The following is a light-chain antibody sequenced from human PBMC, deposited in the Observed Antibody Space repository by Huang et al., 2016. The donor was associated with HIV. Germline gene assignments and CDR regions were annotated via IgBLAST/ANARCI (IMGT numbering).Light chain of an antibody. CDR3: QQYNNWPPGT. CDR1: QSISSN. Sequence: EIVMTQSPATLSVSPGERATLSCRASQSISSNLAWYQQKPGQGPRLLIYGASTRATGIPARVSGSGSGTEFTLTISSLQSEDFAVYYCQQYNNWPPGTFGQGTKVEIK. J-gene: IGKJ1*01. CDR2: GAS. V-gene: IGKV3-15*01.